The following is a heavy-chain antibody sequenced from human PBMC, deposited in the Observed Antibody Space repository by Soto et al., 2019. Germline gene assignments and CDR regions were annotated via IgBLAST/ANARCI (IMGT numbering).Heavy chain of an antibody. CDR1: GGTLRSYA. CDR3: ARGRGFGDYSFDL. J-gene: IGHJ3*01. V-gene: IGHV1-69*01. Sequence: QVQLVQSGAEVKKPGSSVKVSCKASGGTLRSYAITWVRQAPGQGLEWMGGIIPMIGTPKYAQKFQGRLMITADESKSTAYMELSSLRAEDTAVYYCARGRGFGDYSFDLWGQGTKVTVSS. CDR2: IIPMIGTP. D-gene: IGHD2-21*02.